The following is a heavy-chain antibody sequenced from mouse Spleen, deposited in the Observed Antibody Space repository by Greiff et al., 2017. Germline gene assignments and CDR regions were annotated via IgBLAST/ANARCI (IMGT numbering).Heavy chain of an antibody. CDR3: AKNDNYYGSSYGYFDV. D-gene: IGHD1-1*01. V-gene: IGHV2-4*01. CDR2: IWSGGST. J-gene: IGHJ1*03. CDR1: GFSLTSYG. Sequence: VKLQESGPGLVQPSQSLSITCTVSGFSLTSYGVHWVRQPPGKGLEWLGVIWSGGSTDYNAAFISRLSISKDNSKSQVFFKMNSLQADDTAIYYCAKNDNYYGSSYGYFDVWGTGTTVTVSS.